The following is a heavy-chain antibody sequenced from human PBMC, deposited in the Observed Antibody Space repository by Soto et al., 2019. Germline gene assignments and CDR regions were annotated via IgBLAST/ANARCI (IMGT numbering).Heavy chain of an antibody. CDR2: INPGDSDT. J-gene: IGHJ4*02. CDR1: GYSFTNYY. D-gene: IGHD3-22*01. CDR3: ARKYYYDSSGLYTLDY. Sequence: GESLMISCKGSGYSFTNYYIAWVRQLPGKGLEWMGIINPGDSDTRYNPSFQGQVTMSADKSISTAYLQWSSLKASDTAMYYCARKYYYDSSGLYTLDYWGQGTLVTVSS. V-gene: IGHV5-51*01.